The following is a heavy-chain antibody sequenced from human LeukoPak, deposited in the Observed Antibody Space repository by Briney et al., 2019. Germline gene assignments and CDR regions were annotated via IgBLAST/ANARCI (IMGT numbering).Heavy chain of an antibody. CDR2: IRESSGDT. CDR1: GFTVRNYA. J-gene: IGHJ4*02. Sequence: GGSLRLSCAASGFTVRNYAMNWVRQAPREGLEWVSTIRESSGDTYYEDSVKGRFTISRDISKNTVCLQMFSLRVEDTAVYFCAKRPITGDDKSFDYWGQGTLVTVSS. CDR3: AKRPITGDDKSFDY. V-gene: IGHV3-23*01. D-gene: IGHD3-9*01.